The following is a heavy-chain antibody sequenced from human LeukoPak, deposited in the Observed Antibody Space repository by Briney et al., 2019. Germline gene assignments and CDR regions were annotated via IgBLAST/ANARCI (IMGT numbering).Heavy chain of an antibody. CDR2: ISHDGNNK. D-gene: IGHD6-19*01. V-gene: IGHV3-30*04. J-gene: IGHJ6*02. Sequence: GGSLRLSCAASGFSFSSYAMHWVRQAPGKGLEWVAVISHDGNNKYYADSVKGRFTISRDNSKNTLYLQMNSLRAEDTAVYYCARDLYSSGWYPYYYYGMDVWGQGTTVTVSS. CDR3: ARDLYSSGWYPYYYYGMDV. CDR1: GFSFSSYA.